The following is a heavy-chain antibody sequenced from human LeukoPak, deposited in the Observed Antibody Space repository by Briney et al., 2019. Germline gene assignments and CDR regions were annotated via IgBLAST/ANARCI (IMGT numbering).Heavy chain of an antibody. D-gene: IGHD2-2*03. J-gene: IGHJ4*02. Sequence: GGSPRLSCAASGFTFNTYWMHWVRQAPGKGLVWVARVNREGTTTAYADSVKGRFIIYRDNSKNTLYLQMNNLRAEDTAVYYCARDSDWILFDYWGQGTPVTVSS. CDR1: GFTFNTYW. CDR2: VNREGTTT. CDR3: ARDSDWILFDY. V-gene: IGHV3-74*03.